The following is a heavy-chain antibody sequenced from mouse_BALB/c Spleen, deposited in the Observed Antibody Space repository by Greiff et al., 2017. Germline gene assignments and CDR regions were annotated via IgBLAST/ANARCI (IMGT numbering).Heavy chain of an antibody. CDR2: IRSKSNNYAT. V-gene: IGHV10-1*02. CDR1: GFTFNTYA. Sequence: EVQGVESGGGLVQPKGSLKLSCAASGFTFNTYAMNWVRQAPGKGLEWVARIRSKSNNYATYYADSVKDRFTISRDDSQSMLYLQMNNLKTEDTAMYYCVRHEGSRDSPWFAYWGQGTLVTVSA. D-gene: IGHD2-12*01. J-gene: IGHJ3*01. CDR3: VRHEGSRDSPWFAY.